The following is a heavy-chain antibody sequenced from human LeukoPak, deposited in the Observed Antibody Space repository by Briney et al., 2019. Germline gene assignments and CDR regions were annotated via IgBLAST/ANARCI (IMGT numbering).Heavy chain of an antibody. CDR3: ARGGPAARLITFGGVTDY. J-gene: IGHJ4*02. CDR1: GYTFTSYG. D-gene: IGHD3-16*01. V-gene: IGHV1-18*01. CDR2: INAYNGNT. Sequence: ASVKVSCKASGYTFTSYGISWVRQAPGQGLEWMGEINAYNGNTNYAQKLQGRVTMTTDTSTSTASMELRNLRSDDTAVYYCARGGPAARLITFGGVTDYWGQGTLVTVSS.